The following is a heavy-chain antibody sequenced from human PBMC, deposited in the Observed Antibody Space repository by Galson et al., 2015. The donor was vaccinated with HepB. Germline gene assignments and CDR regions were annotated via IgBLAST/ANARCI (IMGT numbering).Heavy chain of an antibody. CDR3: ARGHSGSYLGGWFDP. D-gene: IGHD3-10*01. J-gene: IGHJ5*02. V-gene: IGHV1-8*01. CDR1: GYTFTSYD. Sequence: SVKVSCKASGYTFTSYDINWVRQATGQGLEWMGWMNPNSGKTGYTQKFQGRVTMTRSTSISTAYMELSSLRSEDTAVYYCARGHSGSYLGGWFDPWGQGTLVTVSS. CDR2: MNPNSGKT.